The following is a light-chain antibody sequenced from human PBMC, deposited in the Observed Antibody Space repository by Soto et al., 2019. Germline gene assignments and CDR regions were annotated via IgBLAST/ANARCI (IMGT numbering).Light chain of an antibody. CDR2: AAS. CDR3: QQYNRWPLT. Sequence: EIVMTQSPATLSVSPGERATLSCRASQSVYSNLAWYQHKPGQAPNLLIYAASTRATGIPARFSGSGSGTEFTLTISSLQSEDCAVYYCQQYNRWPLTFGGGTKEEIK. CDR1: QSVYSN. J-gene: IGKJ4*01. V-gene: IGKV3-15*01.